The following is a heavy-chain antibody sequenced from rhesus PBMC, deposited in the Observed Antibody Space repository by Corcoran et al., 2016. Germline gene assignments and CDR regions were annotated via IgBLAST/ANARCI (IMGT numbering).Heavy chain of an antibody. Sequence: QVQLQESGPGLVKPSETLSLTCAVSGGSISSNYWSWIRQPPGKGLEWIVRIYGSGRSTDCNPPVTSLVTNSTARSTNQFALKLRAVTAADTAGYYGARNGDSSSYYGLDSWGQGVVVTVSS. D-gene: IGHD6-43*01. CDR2: IYGSGRST. CDR1: GGSISSNY. V-gene: IGHV4-160*01. J-gene: IGHJ6*01. CDR3: ARNGDSSSYYGLDS.